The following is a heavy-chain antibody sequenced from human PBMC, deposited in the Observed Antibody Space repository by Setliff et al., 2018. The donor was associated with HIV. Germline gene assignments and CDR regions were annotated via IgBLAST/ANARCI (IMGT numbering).Heavy chain of an antibody. CDR2: IYTSGST. D-gene: IGHD2-2*01. Sequence: KTSETLSLTCAVSGGSISSGGYYWSWIRQPAGKGLEWIGHIYTSGSTKYNPSLKSRVSMSVDKSKNQFSLKLTSVTAADTAVYYCARGHCSGTNCYGVDYYGMDVWGQGTTVTVSS. CDR3: ARGHCSGTNCYGVDYYGMDV. V-gene: IGHV4-61*09. J-gene: IGHJ6*02. CDR1: GGSISSGGYY.